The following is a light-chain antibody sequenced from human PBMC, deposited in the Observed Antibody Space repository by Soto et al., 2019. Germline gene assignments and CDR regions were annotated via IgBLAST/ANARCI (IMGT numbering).Light chain of an antibody. J-gene: IGKJ2*01. CDR1: QRITSY. Sequence: DIQMTQSPSSLAASVGDSVTLTCRASQRITSYLNWYQQKLGKAPKLLIFAASNLKSGVPSRFSGNGFGTVFTLSITSLQPEDFATYYCQQNYTAPYTFGQGTKLEIK. CDR3: QQNYTAPYT. V-gene: IGKV1-39*01. CDR2: AAS.